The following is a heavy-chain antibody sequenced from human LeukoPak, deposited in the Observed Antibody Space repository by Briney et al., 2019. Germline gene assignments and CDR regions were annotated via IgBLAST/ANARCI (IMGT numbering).Heavy chain of an antibody. CDR1: GYTFTSYY. D-gene: IGHD3-9*01. CDR2: INPSGGST. V-gene: IGHV1-46*01. Sequence: ASVKVSCKTSGYTFTSYYMHWVRQAPGQGLEWMGIINPSGGSTSYAQKFQGRVTMTRDTSTSTVYMELSSLRSEDTAVYYCARTLTQIDWLLLDAFDIWGQGTMVTVSS. CDR3: ARTLTQIDWLLLDAFDI. J-gene: IGHJ3*02.